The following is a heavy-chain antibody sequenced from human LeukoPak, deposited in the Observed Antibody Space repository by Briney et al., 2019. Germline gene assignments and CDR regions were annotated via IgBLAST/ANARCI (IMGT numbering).Heavy chain of an antibody. CDR2: IYHSGST. Sequence: SETLSLTXTVSGYSISSGYYWGWIRQPPGKGLERIGSIYHSGSTYYNPSLKSRVTISVDTSKNQFSLKLSSVTAADTAVYYCARGATYYYGSGSYLVYWGQGTLVTVSS. V-gene: IGHV4-38-2*02. J-gene: IGHJ4*02. CDR1: GYSISSGYY. CDR3: ARGATYYYGSGSYLVY. D-gene: IGHD3-10*01.